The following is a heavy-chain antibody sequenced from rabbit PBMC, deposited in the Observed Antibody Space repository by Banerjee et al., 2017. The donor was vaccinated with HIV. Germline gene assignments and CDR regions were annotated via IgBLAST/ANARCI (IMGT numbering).Heavy chain of an antibody. D-gene: IGHD7-1*01. Sequence: QEQLEESGGDLVKPEGSLTLTCTASGFSFSNKCVMCWVRQAPGKGLEWIACINTSSGNAVYANWAKGRFTISRTSSTTVTLQMTSLTAADTATYFCARDLAAVTGWNFNLWGPGTLVTV. V-gene: IGHV1S45*01. CDR2: INTSSGNA. J-gene: IGHJ4*01. CDR3: ARDLAAVTGWNFNL. CDR1: GFSFSNKCV.